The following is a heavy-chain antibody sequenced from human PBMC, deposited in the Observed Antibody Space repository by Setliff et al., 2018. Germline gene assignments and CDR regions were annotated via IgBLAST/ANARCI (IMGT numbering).Heavy chain of an antibody. CDR1: GGSISGSHYS. J-gene: IGHJ4*02. V-gene: IGHV4-39*02. CDR2: TYYNGTA. Sequence: PSETLSLTCSVSGGSISGSHYSWVWMRQPPGKRLEWIGSTYYNGTAYYNPSLQSRVAISVDTSKNNFSLDVNSVTAADTAVYYCVRESRSTWYRRDFWGQGTLVTVS. CDR3: VRESRSTWYRRDF. D-gene: IGHD6-13*01.